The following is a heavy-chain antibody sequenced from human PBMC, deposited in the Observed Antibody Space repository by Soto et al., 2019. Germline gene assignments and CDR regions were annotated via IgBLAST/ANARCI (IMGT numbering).Heavy chain of an antibody. J-gene: IGHJ5*02. Sequence: GGSLRLSCTASGFTFGDYAMSWFRQAPGKGLEWVGFIRSKAYGGTTEYAASVKGRFTISRDDSKSIAYLQMNSLKTEDTAVYYCTRVRGYQLLHWFDPWGQGTLVTVSS. CDR1: GFTFGDYA. CDR2: IRSKAYGGTT. V-gene: IGHV3-49*03. CDR3: TRVRGYQLLHWFDP. D-gene: IGHD2-2*01.